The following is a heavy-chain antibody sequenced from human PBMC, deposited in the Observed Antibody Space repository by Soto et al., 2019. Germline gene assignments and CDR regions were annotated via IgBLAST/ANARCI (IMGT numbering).Heavy chain of an antibody. V-gene: IGHV1-8*01. CDR3: ARGRSFRGREVGRSRYWYFDL. CDR1: GYTFTSYD. J-gene: IGHJ2*01. Sequence: ASVKVSCKASGYTFTSYDINWVRQATGQGLEWMGWMNPNSGNTGYAQKFQGRVTMTRNTSISTAYMELSSLRSEDTAVYYCARGRSFRGREVGRSRYWYFDLWGRGTLVTVSS. CDR2: MNPNSGNT. D-gene: IGHD6-19*01.